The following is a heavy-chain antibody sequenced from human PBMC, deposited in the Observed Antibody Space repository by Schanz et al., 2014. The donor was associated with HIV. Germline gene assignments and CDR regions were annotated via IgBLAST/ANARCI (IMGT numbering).Heavy chain of an antibody. CDR1: GYTFTNYG. V-gene: IGHV1-18*01. Sequence: QVQLVQSGTEVKKPGASVKVSCKASGYTFTNYGITWVRQAPGQGLEWMGWISGYNGNTNYAQKVQGRVTLTRDTTATTVYMELSSLKSDDTAMYYCARTHYSVVSSRAMDVWGQGTTVTVSS. CDR3: ARTHYSVVSSRAMDV. D-gene: IGHD2-15*01. CDR2: ISGYNGNT. J-gene: IGHJ6*02.